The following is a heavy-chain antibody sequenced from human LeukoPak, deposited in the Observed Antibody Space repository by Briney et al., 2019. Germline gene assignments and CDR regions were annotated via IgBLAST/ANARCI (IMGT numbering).Heavy chain of an antibody. J-gene: IGHJ6*02. V-gene: IGHV3-43*01. CDR1: GFTFDDHT. CDR2: ISWDGGST. D-gene: IGHD5-18*01. CDR3: AKNGGYSYGLYYYYYGMDV. Sequence: GGSLRLSCAASGFTFDDHTMHWVRQAPGKGLEWVSLISWDGGSTYYADSVKGRFTISRDNSKNSLYLQMNSLRTEDTALYYCAKNGGYSYGLYYYYYGMDVWGQGTTVTVSS.